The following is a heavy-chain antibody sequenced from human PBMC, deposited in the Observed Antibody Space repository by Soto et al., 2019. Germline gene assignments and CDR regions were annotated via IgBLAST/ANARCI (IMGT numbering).Heavy chain of an antibody. V-gene: IGHV1-46*01. CDR2: INPSGGST. J-gene: IGHJ6*02. CDR3: ARDIVVVPDKTYYYYGMDV. CDR1: VYTITSYL. D-gene: IGHD2-2*01. Sequence: PVKLSCKASVYTITSYLIHCVRLAPGQGLEWMGIINPSGGSTSYAQKFQGRVTMTRDTSTSTVYMELSSLRSEDMAVYYCARDIVVVPDKTYYYYGMDVWGQGTTVTVSS.